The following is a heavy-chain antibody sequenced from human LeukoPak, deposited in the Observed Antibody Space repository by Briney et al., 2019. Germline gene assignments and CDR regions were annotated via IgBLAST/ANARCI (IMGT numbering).Heavy chain of an antibody. CDR3: ARWGFNAFEI. V-gene: IGHV1-8*01. CDR1: GYTFSTYD. CDR2: MSPNSGNT. Sequence: GASVKVSCKASGYTFSTYDIYWVRQATGQGLEWMGWMSPNSGNTGYEQKFQGRVTMTRNTSTAYMELSSLRSEDTAVYYCARWGFNAFEIWGQGTMVTVSS. D-gene: IGHD3-16*01. J-gene: IGHJ3*02.